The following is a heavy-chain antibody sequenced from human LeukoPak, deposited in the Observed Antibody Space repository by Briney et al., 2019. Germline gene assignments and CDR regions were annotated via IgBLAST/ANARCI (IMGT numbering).Heavy chain of an antibody. CDR3: AREVDYGGDCSNMFDY. CDR1: GYTFTSYD. CDR2: MNPNSGNT. J-gene: IGHJ4*02. D-gene: IGHD2-21*02. Sequence: ASVKVSCKASGYTFTSYDINWVRQATGQGLEWMGWMNPNSGNTGYAQKFQGRVTMTRNTSISTAYMELSSLRSEDTAVYYCAREVDYGGDCSNMFDYWGQGTLVTVSS. V-gene: IGHV1-8*01.